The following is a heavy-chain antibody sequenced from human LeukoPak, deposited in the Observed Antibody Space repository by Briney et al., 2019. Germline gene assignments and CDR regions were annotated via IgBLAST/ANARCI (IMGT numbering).Heavy chain of an antibody. Sequence: GESLKISCRGSGYSFTSYWIGWVRQMPGKGLEWMGTIYPGDSDTRYSPSFQGQVTISADKSISTAYLQWSSLKASDTAMYYCARQQIPDTAMVFAHWGQGTLVTVSS. CDR3: ARQQIPDTAMVFAH. J-gene: IGHJ4*02. V-gene: IGHV5-51*01. CDR1: GYSFTSYW. D-gene: IGHD5-18*01. CDR2: IYPGDSDT.